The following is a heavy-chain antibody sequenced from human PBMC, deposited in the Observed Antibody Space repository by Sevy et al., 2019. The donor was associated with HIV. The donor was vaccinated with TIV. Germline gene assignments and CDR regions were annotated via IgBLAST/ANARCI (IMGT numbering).Heavy chain of an antibody. J-gene: IGHJ5*02. CDR1: GGSISSSSYY. CDR3: ARRVGYCSSTSCRNWFDP. Sequence: SETLSLTCTVSGGSISSSSYYWGWIRQPPGKGLEWIGSIYYRGSTYYDPSLKSRVTISVDTSKNQFSLKLSSVTAADTAVYYCARRVGYCSSTSCRNWFDPWGQGTLVTVSS. CDR2: IYYRGST. D-gene: IGHD2-2*01. V-gene: IGHV4-39*01.